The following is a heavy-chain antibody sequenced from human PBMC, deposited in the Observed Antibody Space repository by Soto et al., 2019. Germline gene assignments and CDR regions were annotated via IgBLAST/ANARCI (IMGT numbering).Heavy chain of an antibody. CDR1: GFTFSSYG. Sequence: QAGGSLRLSCAASGFTFSSYGMHWVRQAPGKGLEWVAVISYDGSNKYYADSVKGRFTISRDNSKNSLYLQMNSLRAEDTAVYYCARDPPMDVVVPAAMRSGWFDPWGQGTLVTVSS. CDR3: ARDPPMDVVVPAAMRSGWFDP. CDR2: ISYDGSNK. D-gene: IGHD2-2*01. V-gene: IGHV3-30*03. J-gene: IGHJ5*02.